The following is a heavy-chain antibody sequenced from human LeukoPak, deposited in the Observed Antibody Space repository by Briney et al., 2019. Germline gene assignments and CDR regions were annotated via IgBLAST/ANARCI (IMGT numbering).Heavy chain of an antibody. Sequence: SETLSLTCTVSGGSISSNNYYWGWIRQAPGEGLEWIGSFYYSGSTYYNPSLQSRVTISVDTSKSQFSLKLSSVTAADTAVFYCARFTYCSGGSCLSFDYWGQGTLVTVSS. D-gene: IGHD2-15*01. J-gene: IGHJ4*02. CDR1: GGSISSNNYY. CDR2: FYYSGST. CDR3: ARFTYCSGGSCLSFDY. V-gene: IGHV4-39*01.